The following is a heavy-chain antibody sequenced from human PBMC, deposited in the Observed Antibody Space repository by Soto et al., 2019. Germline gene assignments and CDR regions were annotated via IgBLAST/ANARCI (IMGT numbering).Heavy chain of an antibody. CDR3: ARGADYVLGSYLHNWFDP. CDR1: GDSISTGNYY. J-gene: IGHJ5*02. CDR2: IFTSGST. D-gene: IGHD3-16*02. Sequence: QVQLEESGPGLVKPSQTLSLTCTVSGDSISTGNYYWTWIRQPPGKGLEWIGYIFTSGSTSYSPSLRSRVTISLDTSKNQFSLRLRSVTAADTAVYYCARGADYVLGSYLHNWFDPWGQGTLVTVSS. V-gene: IGHV4-30-4*08.